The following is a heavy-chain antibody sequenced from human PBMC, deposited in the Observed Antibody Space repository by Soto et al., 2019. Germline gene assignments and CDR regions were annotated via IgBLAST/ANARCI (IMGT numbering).Heavy chain of an antibody. Sequence: KPSETLSLTCTVSGGSISSGDYYWSWIRQPPGKGLEWIGYIYYSGSTNYNPSLKSRVTISVDTSKNQFPLKLSSVTAADTAVYYCARLRGRFPWFMDVWGKGTTVTVSS. CDR2: IYYSGST. CDR3: ARLRGRFPWFMDV. D-gene: IGHD3-3*01. J-gene: IGHJ6*03. V-gene: IGHV4-61*08. CDR1: GGSISSGDYY.